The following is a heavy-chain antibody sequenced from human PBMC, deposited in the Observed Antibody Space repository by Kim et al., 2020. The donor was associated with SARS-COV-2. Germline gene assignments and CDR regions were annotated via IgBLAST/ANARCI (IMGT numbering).Heavy chain of an antibody. Sequence: YDAEPVKGRFTNARDNSKNTLYLQMNSVRAEDTAVYYCARVRGSGAQFDYWGQGTLVTVSS. D-gene: IGHD3-10*01. J-gene: IGHJ4*02. CDR3: ARVRGSGAQFDY. V-gene: IGHV3-30*01.